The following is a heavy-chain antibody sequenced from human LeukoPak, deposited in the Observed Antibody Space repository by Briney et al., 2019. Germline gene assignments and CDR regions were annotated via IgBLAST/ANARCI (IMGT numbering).Heavy chain of an antibody. CDR1: GGSISSYY. J-gene: IGHJ6*02. CDR3: ARDRPTIRGVAYGMDV. D-gene: IGHD3-10*01. V-gene: IGHV4-59*01. CDR2: IHYTANT. Sequence: SETLSLTCNVSGGSISSYYWSWIRQPPGKGLEWIGYIHYTANTNYNPSLKSRVTISVDTSKNQFSLKLSSVTAADTAVYYCARDRPTIRGVAYGMDVWGQGTTVTVSS.